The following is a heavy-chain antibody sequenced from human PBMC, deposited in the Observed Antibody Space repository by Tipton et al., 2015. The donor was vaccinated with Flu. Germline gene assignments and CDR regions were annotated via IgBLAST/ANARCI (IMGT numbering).Heavy chain of an antibody. CDR1: GGSISSSSYY. V-gene: IGHV4-61*05. D-gene: IGHD6-19*01. CDR2: IYYSGST. Sequence: TLSLTCTVSGGSISSSSYYWSWIRQPPGKGLEWIGYIYYSGSTNYNPSLKSRVTISVDTSKNQFSLKLSSVTAADTAVYYCARGPKQWLEYDAFDIWGQGTMVTVSS. J-gene: IGHJ3*02. CDR3: ARGPKQWLEYDAFDI.